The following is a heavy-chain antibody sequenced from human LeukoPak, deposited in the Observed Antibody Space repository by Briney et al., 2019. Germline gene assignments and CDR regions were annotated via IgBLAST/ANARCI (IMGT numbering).Heavy chain of an antibody. CDR3: TRARFRVWSGKRAYFYYRAV. D-gene: IGHD3-3*01. V-gene: IGHV1-69*05. J-gene: IGHJ6*03. CDR2: IIPGCGKT. CDR1: GDTFSSYA. Sequence: GASLKVSCKAPGDTFSSYALSWVRQAPGKGLEWIGGIIPGCGKTKYAQKLQGRVTITTDESKTSVYMELNSLRSDDTALYYCTRARFRVWSGKRAYFYYRAVWGEGATVTVS.